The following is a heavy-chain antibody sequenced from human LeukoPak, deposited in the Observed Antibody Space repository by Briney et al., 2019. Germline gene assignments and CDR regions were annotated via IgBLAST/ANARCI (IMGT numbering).Heavy chain of an antibody. CDR1: GGSISSYY. V-gene: IGHV4-59*12. J-gene: IGHJ5*01. CDR3: ARLLRVGYCSTTTCNWFDS. CDR2: IYYSGST. Sequence: SETLSLTCTVSGGSISSYYWSWIRQPPGKGLEWIGYIYYSGSTYYSPSLKSRVTISVDTSKNQFSLKLSSVTAADTAVYYCARLLRVGYCSTTTCNWFDSWGQGTLVTVSS. D-gene: IGHD2-2*03.